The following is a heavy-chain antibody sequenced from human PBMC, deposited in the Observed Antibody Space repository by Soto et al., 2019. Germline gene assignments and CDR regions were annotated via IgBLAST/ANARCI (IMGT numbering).Heavy chain of an antibody. CDR2: INPSGGST. V-gene: IGHV1-46*01. CDR3: ARDGNYYDSSGYYPPFDY. J-gene: IGHJ4*02. Sequence: GASVKVSCKASGYTFTSYYMHWVRQAPGQGLEWMGIINPSGGSTSYAQKFQGRATMTRDTSTSTVYMELSSLRSEDTAVYYCARDGNYYDSSGYYPPFDYWGQGTLVTVSS. D-gene: IGHD3-22*01. CDR1: GYTFTSYY.